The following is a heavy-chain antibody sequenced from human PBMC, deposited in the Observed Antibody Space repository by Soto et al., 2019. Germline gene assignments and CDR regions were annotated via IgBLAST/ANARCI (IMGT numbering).Heavy chain of an antibody. CDR3: ARDVGYYYDSSGYHSLFDY. Sequence: GGSLRLSCAASGFTFSSYSMNWVRQAPGKGLEWVSSISSSSYIYYADSVKGRFTISRDNAKNSLYLQMNSLRAEDTAVYYCARDVGYYYDSSGYHSLFDYWGQGTLVTVSS. D-gene: IGHD3-22*01. V-gene: IGHV3-21*01. CDR1: GFTFSSYS. J-gene: IGHJ4*02. CDR2: ISSSSYI.